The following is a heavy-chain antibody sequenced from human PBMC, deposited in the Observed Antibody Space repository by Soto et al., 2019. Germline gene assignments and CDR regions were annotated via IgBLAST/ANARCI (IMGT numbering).Heavy chain of an antibody. CDR3: AKDRLHVVVSASVFDP. Sequence: EVRLLESGGDLVQPGGSLRLSCAASGFTFSSYAMTWVRQAPGKGLEWVSSISGSGGSTDYADSVKGRFTISRDNSKNTLYLQMHSVRAEDTAVYYCAKDRLHVVVSASVFDPWGQGTLVTVSS. D-gene: IGHD2-21*01. V-gene: IGHV3-23*01. CDR2: ISGSGGST. CDR1: GFTFSSYA. J-gene: IGHJ5*02.